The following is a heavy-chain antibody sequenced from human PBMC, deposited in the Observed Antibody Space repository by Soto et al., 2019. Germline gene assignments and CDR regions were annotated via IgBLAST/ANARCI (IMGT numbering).Heavy chain of an antibody. J-gene: IGHJ5*02. V-gene: IGHV1-69*01. CDR3: AAHIYGSGSYYRGGTWFDP. CDR2: IIPIFGTA. CDR1: GGTFSSYA. D-gene: IGHD3-10*01. Sequence: VQLVQSGAEVKKPGSSVKVSCKASGGTFSSYAISWVRQAPGQGLEWMGGIIPIFGTANYAQKFQGRVTITADESTSTAYMELSSLRSEDTAVYYCAAHIYGSGSYYRGGTWFDPWGQGTLVTVSS.